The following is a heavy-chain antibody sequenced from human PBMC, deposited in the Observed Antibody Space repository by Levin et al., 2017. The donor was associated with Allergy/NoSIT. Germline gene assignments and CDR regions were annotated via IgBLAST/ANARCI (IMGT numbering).Heavy chain of an antibody. Sequence: LSLTCAASGFTFSTYWMSWVRPAPGKGLEWVANIKQDGSEKYYVDSVKGRFTISRDNAKNSLYLQMNSLRAEDTAVYYCARDLGGGPFYWGQGTLVTVSS. CDR1: GFTFSTYW. J-gene: IGHJ4*02. D-gene: IGHD3-16*01. CDR3: ARDLGGGPFY. V-gene: IGHV3-7*03. CDR2: IKQDGSEK.